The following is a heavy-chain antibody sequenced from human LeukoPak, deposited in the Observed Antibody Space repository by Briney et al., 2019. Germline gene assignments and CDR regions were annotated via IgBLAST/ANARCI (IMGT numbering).Heavy chain of an antibody. V-gene: IGHV3-23*01. Sequence: GGSLRLSCAASGFTFSSYAMSWVRQAPGKGLEWVSAISGSGDSTYYADSVKGRFTISRDNSKNTLYLQMNSLRAEDTAVYYCAKDRPPYYDFWSGDRDNWFDPWGQGTLVTVSS. D-gene: IGHD3-3*01. CDR3: AKDRPPYYDFWSGDRDNWFDP. CDR1: GFTFSSYA. CDR2: ISGSGDST. J-gene: IGHJ5*02.